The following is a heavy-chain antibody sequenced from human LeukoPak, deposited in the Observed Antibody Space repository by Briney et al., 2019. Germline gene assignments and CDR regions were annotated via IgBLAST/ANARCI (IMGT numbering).Heavy chain of an antibody. D-gene: IGHD6-25*01. V-gene: IGHV4-30-2*01. Sequence: HIFHSGDTEYNPSLKNRVAMSLVRSKNQVSLELSSVTAADTAVYYCARAGGVKTAALDLDYWGQGTLVTVSS. CDR3: ARAGGVKTAALDLDY. J-gene: IGHJ4*02. CDR2: IFHSGDT.